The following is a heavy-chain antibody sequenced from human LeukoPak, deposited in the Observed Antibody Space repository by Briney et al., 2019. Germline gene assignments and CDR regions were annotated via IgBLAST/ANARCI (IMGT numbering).Heavy chain of an antibody. CDR3: ARFALLNYYDSSGYENDAFDI. J-gene: IGHJ3*02. Sequence: PSETLSLTCTVSGGSISSYYWSWIRQPPGKGLEWIGYIYYSESTNYNPSLKSRVTISVDTSKTQFSLKLSSVTAADTAVYYCARFALLNYYDSSGYENDAFDIWGQGTMVTVSS. D-gene: IGHD3-22*01. CDR1: GGSISSYY. CDR2: IYYSEST. V-gene: IGHV4-59*01.